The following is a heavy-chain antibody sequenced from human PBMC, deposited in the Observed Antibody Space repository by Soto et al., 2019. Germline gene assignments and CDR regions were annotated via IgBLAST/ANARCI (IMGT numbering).Heavy chain of an antibody. J-gene: IGHJ6*03. D-gene: IGHD2-2*01. Sequence: PGGSLRLSCAASGFTFSSYGMHWVRQAPGKGLEWVAVIWYDGSNKYYADSVKGRFTISRDNSKNTLYLQMNSLRAEDTAVYYCARDSEGKWGSSNGYYYMDVWGKGTTVTVSS. CDR3: ARDSEGKWGSSNGYYYMDV. CDR2: IWYDGSNK. V-gene: IGHV3-33*01. CDR1: GFTFSSYG.